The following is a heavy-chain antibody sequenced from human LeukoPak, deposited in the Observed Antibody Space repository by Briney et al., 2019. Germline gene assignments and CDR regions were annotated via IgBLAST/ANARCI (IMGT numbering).Heavy chain of an antibody. CDR3: ARGRINYYYYMDV. CDR2: IYTSGST. CDR1: GGSISSYY. Sequence: SETLSLTCTVSGGSISSYYWSWIRQPPGKGLEWIGYIYTSGSTNYNPSLKSRVTISVDTSKNQFSLKLSSVTAADTAVYYCARGRINYYYYMDVWGKGTTVTVSS. V-gene: IGHV4-4*09. J-gene: IGHJ6*03. D-gene: IGHD2/OR15-2a*01.